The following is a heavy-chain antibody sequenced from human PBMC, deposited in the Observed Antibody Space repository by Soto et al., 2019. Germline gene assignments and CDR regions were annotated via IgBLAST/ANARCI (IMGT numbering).Heavy chain of an antibody. V-gene: IGHV3-21*01. J-gene: IGHJ4*02. CDR1: GPTFSTYG. CDR3: ARDESAGSSTSH. D-gene: IGHD2-2*01. CDR2: ITSSGSYI. Sequence: DVQLVESGGGLVKPGGSLRLSCVASGPTFSTYGMNWIRQTPGKGLEWVSSITSSGSYIHYADSVQGRFTVSRDNAKNSMYLQMSSLRVEDTAVYFCARDESAGSSTSHWGQGTLVTVSS.